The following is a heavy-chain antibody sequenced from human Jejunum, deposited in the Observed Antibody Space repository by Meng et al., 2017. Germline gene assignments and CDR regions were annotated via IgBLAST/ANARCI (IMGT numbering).Heavy chain of an antibody. Sequence: GGSLRLSCEVSGFIFSSFEMNWVRQAPGKGLEWLAYIGNGGGRTIFYADSVKGRFTISRDNAKNALYLQLNSLRVEDTAVYYCVREPLSVTRDRRVTTYHYYGMDVWGQGTTVTVSS. CDR3: VREPLSVTRDRRVTTYHYYGMDV. V-gene: IGHV3-48*03. J-gene: IGHJ6*02. CDR2: IGNGGGRTI. CDR1: GFIFSSFE. D-gene: IGHD3-10*01.